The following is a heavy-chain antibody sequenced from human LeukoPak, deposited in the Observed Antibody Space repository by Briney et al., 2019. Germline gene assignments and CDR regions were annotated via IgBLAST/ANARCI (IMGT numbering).Heavy chain of an antibody. J-gene: IGHJ5*02. Sequence: SETLSLTCSVSGASFTDDFSCSWIRQPPGRGLEWVGNISHTGSTSYNPSLRSRVTMSVDMSKTQFSLNLKSVTAADTAMYYCSLLIRGVDNWSAPWGQGTLVTVSS. D-gene: IGHD3-10*01. CDR3: SLLIRGVDNWSAP. V-gene: IGHV4-30-2*01. CDR2: ISHTGST. CDR1: GASFTDDFS.